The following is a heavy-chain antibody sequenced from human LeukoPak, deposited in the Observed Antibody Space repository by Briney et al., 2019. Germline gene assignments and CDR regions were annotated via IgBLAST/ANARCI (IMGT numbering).Heavy chain of an antibody. D-gene: IGHD6-6*01. J-gene: IGHJ5*02. CDR1: GETFSGYY. V-gene: IGHV4-34*01. Sequence: SETLSLTCVVHGETFSGYYWSWIRQPPGKGLEWIGEINHSGSINYNPSLKSRVTMSVDTSKNQFSLKLSSVTAADTAVYYCARGRFRIAARPMYNWFDPWGQGTLVTVSS. CDR2: INHSGSI. CDR3: ARGRFRIAARPMYNWFDP.